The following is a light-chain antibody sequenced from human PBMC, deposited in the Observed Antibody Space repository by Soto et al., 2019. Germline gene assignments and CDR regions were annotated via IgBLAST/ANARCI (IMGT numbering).Light chain of an antibody. CDR2: DAS. CDR1: QDITNY. J-gene: IGKJ5*01. V-gene: IGKV1-33*01. Sequence: DIQMTQSPSSLSASVGERVTITCQASQDITNYLNWYQQKPGKAPRLLLYDASSLETGVPSRFSGSGSGTDFTFTISSLQPEDIATYYCQHYDHLPITFGQGTRLEIK. CDR3: QHYDHLPIT.